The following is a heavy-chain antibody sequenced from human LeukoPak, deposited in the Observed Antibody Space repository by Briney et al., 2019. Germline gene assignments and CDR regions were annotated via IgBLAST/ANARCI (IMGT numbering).Heavy chain of an antibody. Sequence: GRSLRLSCAASGFTFDDYAMHWVRQAPGKGLEWVSGISRNSYSMGYADSVKGRFTISRDNAKNSLYLQMNSLRAEDTALYYCAKEMVAAAGNRYFYYGMDVWGQGTTVIVAS. CDR1: GFTFDDYA. V-gene: IGHV3-9*01. CDR3: AKEMVAAAGNRYFYYGMDV. CDR2: ISRNSYSM. J-gene: IGHJ6*02. D-gene: IGHD6-13*01.